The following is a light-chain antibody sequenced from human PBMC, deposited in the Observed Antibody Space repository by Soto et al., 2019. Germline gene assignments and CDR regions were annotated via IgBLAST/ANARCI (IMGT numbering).Light chain of an antibody. J-gene: IGLJ3*02. CDR2: EGS. Sequence: QSALTQPASVSGSPGQSITNSCTGTRTDVGSYNLVPWYQQHPGKAPKLMIYEGSKRPSGVSNRFSGSKSGNTASLTISGLQAEDEADYYCCSYAGSRVFGGGTQLTAL. V-gene: IGLV2-23*01. CDR1: RTDVGSYNL. CDR3: CSYAGSRV.